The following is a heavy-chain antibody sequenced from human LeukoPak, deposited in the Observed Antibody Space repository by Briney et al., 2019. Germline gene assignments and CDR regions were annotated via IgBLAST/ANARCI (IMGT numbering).Heavy chain of an antibody. D-gene: IGHD3-3*01. J-gene: IGHJ5*02. Sequence: PSETLSLTCAVSGGSFSGDYWSSIRQPPGKGLEWIREINHSGSTNYNPSLKSRVTISVDTSKNQFSLKLSSVTAADTAVYYCARTEPYYDFWSGYAGRRFDPWGQGTLVTVSS. CDR2: INHSGST. V-gene: IGHV4-34*01. CDR1: GGSFSGDY. CDR3: ARTEPYYDFWSGYAGRRFDP.